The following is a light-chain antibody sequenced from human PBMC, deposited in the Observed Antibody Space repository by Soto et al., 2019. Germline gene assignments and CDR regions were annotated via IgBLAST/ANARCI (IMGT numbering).Light chain of an antibody. CDR1: ISNIGNNY. CDR2: RNN. CDR3: AAWDDTVRSYV. Sequence: QSALTQPPSVSGTPGQRVTISCSGGISNIGNNYVHWFQQLPGTAPKVLSNRNNQRPSGVPDRFSGSKSGTSASLAISGLRSEDEAEYYCAAWDDTVRSYVFGTGTKVTVL. V-gene: IGLV1-47*01. J-gene: IGLJ1*01.